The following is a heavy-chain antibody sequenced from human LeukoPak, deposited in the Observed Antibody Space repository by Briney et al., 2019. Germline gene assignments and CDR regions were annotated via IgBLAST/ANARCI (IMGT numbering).Heavy chain of an antibody. V-gene: IGHV1-18*01. J-gene: IGHJ4*02. CDR2: ISPYNGNT. Sequence: ASVKVSCKASGGTFSSYAISWVGQAPGQGLEWMGWISPYNGNTNYVQKFQDRVTMTTDTSTSTAYMELRSLRSDDTAVYYCARDRSSSWYYFDSWGQGTLVTVSS. CDR1: GGTFSSYA. D-gene: IGHD6-13*01. CDR3: ARDRSSSWYYFDS.